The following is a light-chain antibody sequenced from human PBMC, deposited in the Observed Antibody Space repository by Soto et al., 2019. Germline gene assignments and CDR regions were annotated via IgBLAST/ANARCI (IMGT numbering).Light chain of an antibody. CDR2: DAS. V-gene: IGKV3-11*01. J-gene: IGKJ5*01. Sequence: IVLTQSPATLSLSQRERATLPCRASQSVSRYLAWYQQKPGQAPRLLIYDASNRATGIPARSSGSGSGTDFTLTISSLEPEDFAVYYCQQRSNWPITFGQGTRLEIK. CDR1: QSVSRY. CDR3: QQRSNWPIT.